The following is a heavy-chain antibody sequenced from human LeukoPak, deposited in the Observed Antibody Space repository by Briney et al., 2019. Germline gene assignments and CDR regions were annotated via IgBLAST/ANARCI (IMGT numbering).Heavy chain of an antibody. CDR3: ARSWGDYPFDY. Sequence: SETLSLTCTVSGGSISSYYWSWIRQPPGKGLEWIGYIYYSGSTNYNPSLKSRVTISVDTSKNQFSLKLSSVTAADTAVYYCARSWGDYPFDYWGQGTLVTVSS. CDR2: IYYSGST. CDR1: GGSISSYY. J-gene: IGHJ4*02. D-gene: IGHD4-17*01. V-gene: IGHV4-59*01.